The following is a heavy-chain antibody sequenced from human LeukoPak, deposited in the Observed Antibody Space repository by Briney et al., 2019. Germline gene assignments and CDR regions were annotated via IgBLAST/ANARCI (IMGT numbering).Heavy chain of an antibody. Sequence: GGSLRLSCAASGFTFSSYAMSWVRQAPGKGLEWVSAISGSGGSTYYADSVKGRFTISRDNSKNTLYLQMNSLRAGDTAVYYCAKGVEYSGSSEFDYWGQGTLVTVSS. CDR2: ISGSGGST. CDR1: GFTFSSYA. V-gene: IGHV3-23*01. CDR3: AKGVEYSGSSEFDY. D-gene: IGHD1-26*01. J-gene: IGHJ4*02.